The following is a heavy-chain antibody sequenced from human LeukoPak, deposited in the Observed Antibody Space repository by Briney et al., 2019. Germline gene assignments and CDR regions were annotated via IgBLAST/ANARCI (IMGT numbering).Heavy chain of an antibody. Sequence: PGGSLRLSCAASGFTFSSYGMHWVRQAPGKGLEWVAVIWYDGSNKYYADSVKGRFTISRDNSKNTLYLQMNSLRAEDTAIYYCAKHLSGSFAFEIWGQGTMVTVSS. CDR3: AKHLSGSFAFEI. J-gene: IGHJ3*02. CDR2: IWYDGSNK. D-gene: IGHD3-22*01. CDR1: GFTFSSYG. V-gene: IGHV3-33*06.